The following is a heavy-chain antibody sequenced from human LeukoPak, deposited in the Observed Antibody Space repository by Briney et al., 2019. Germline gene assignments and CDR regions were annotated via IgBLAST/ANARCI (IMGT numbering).Heavy chain of an antibody. J-gene: IGHJ4*02. D-gene: IGHD3-16*02. V-gene: IGHV4-34*01. CDR2: INHSGST. Sequence: SETLSLTCAVYGGSFSGYYWSWIRQPPGKGLEWIGEINHSGSTNYNPSLKSRVTISVDTSKNQFSLKLSSVTAADTAVYYCARRPAVITFGGVIVGFDYWGQGTLVTVSS. CDR1: GGSFSGYY. CDR3: ARRPAVITFGGVIVGFDY.